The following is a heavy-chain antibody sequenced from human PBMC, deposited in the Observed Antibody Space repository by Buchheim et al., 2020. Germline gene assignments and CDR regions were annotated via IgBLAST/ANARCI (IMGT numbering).Heavy chain of an antibody. V-gene: IGHV3-30*18. CDR2: ISYDGSNK. Sequence: QVQLVESGGGVVQPGRSLRLSCAASGFTFSSYGMHWVRQAPGKGLEWVAVISYDGSNKYYADSVKGRFTISRDNSKKTLYLQMNSLRAEDTAVYYCAKDLEGSSWYPLSGYYYYGMDVWGQGTT. CDR1: GFTFSSYG. J-gene: IGHJ6*02. D-gene: IGHD6-13*01. CDR3: AKDLEGSSWYPLSGYYYYGMDV.